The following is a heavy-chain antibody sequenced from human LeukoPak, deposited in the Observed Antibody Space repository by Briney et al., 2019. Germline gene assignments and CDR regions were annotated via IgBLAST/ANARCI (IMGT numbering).Heavy chain of an antibody. J-gene: IGHJ4*02. CDR3: VRGYSTSLAPFDY. Sequence: GAPVKVSCKASGYTFTNYDINWVRQATGQGLEWMGWMNPNSGNTGYAQKFQGRVTLTKDTSTSTVYMELSSLRSEETALYYCVRGYSTSLAPFDYWGQGTLVTVSS. CDR2: MNPNSGNT. CDR1: GYTFTNYD. D-gene: IGHD4-11*01. V-gene: IGHV1-8*01.